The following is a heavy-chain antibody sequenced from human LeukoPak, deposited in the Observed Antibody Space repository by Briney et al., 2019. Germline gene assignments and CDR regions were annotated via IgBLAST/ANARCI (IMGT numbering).Heavy chain of an antibody. Sequence: SETLSLTCVVSGDSIITSNWWNWVRQPPGKGLEWIGKIYHRGNTNNNPSLKSRVTMSVDRSKNQFSLNLTSVTAADTAVYYCATSRDGYNHFDYWGQGILVTVSS. CDR1: GDSIITSNW. V-gene: IGHV4-4*02. J-gene: IGHJ4*02. CDR3: ATSRDGYNHFDY. CDR2: IYHRGNT. D-gene: IGHD5-24*01.